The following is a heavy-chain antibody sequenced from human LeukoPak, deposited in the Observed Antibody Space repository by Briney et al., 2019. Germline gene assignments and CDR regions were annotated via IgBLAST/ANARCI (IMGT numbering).Heavy chain of an antibody. D-gene: IGHD2-15*01. CDR3: AKGSLAGGTCYTAVDY. CDR2: ITGSAGTT. J-gene: IGHJ4*02. V-gene: IGHV3-23*01. Sequence: GGSLRLSCAASGFTISSYAMTWVRQAPGKGLEWVSVITGSAGTTHYADSVKGRFTISGDSSKNTLYLQMNSLRAEDTAVYYCAKGSLAGGTCYTAVDYWGQGTLVTVSS. CDR1: GFTISSYA.